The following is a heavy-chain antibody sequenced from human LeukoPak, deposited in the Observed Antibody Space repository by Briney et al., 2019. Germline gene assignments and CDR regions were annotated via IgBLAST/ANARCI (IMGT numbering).Heavy chain of an antibody. CDR2: INHSGST. V-gene: IGHV4-34*01. CDR1: GFTFSSYA. D-gene: IGHD6-13*01. CDR3: ARGRYSSSWYPRPYYFDY. Sequence: GSLRLSCAASGFTFSSYAMSWIRQPPGKGLEWIGEINHSGSTNYNPSLKSRVTISVDTSKNQFSLKLSSVTAADTAVYYCARGRYSSSWYPRPYYFDYWGQGTLVTVSS. J-gene: IGHJ4*02.